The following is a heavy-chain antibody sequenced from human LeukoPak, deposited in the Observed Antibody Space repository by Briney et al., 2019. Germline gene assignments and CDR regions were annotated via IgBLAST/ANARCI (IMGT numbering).Heavy chain of an antibody. CDR2: INGEGSST. CDR3: TRGRSSYYGYFDS. Sequence: GGSLRLSCAASGFTFSGDWMHWVRQAPGKGLVWVSRINGEGSSTYLADSVKGRFTNSRDNTKNTLYLQMNSLRVEDTAVYYCTRGRSSYYGYFDSWGQGTLVTVSS. J-gene: IGHJ4*02. D-gene: IGHD3-10*01. V-gene: IGHV3-74*01. CDR1: GFTFSGDW.